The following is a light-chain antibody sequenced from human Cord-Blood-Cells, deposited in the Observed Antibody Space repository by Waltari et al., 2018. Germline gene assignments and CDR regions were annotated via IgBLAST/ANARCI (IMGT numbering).Light chain of an antibody. CDR1: QSVSSN. Sequence: EIVMTQSPATLSVSTGERATLPCRASQSVSSNLAWYQQKPGQAPRLLIYGASTRATGIPARFSGSGSGTEFTLTISSLQSEDFAVYYCQQYNNWPPFTFGPGTKVDIK. CDR3: QQYNNWPPFT. J-gene: IGKJ3*01. V-gene: IGKV3-15*01. CDR2: GAS.